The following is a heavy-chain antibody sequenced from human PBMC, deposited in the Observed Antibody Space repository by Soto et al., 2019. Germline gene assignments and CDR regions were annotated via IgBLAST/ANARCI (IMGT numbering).Heavy chain of an antibody. V-gene: IGHV3-23*01. D-gene: IGHD1-7*01. CDR2: MSGSSSTT. CDR1: GLTFSNYA. J-gene: IGHJ4*02. CDR3: SKNQERELPRVIDF. Sequence: EVRLLESGGGLVKPGGSLRLSCATSGLTFSNYAMSWVRQAPGGGLEWVSSMSGSSSTTYYADSVRGRFTISRDRSKNTLYLQMSILRAEATALYYCSKNQERELPRVIDFWYQVTLVTVSS.